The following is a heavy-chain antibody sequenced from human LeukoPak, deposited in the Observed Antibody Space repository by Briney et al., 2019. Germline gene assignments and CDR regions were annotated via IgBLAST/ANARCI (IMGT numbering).Heavy chain of an antibody. CDR2: IYYSGST. Sequence: SETLSLTCTVSGGSISSYYWSWIRQPPGKGLECFGYIYYSGSTNYNPSLKSRVTISVDTSKNQFSLKLSSVTATDTAVYYCAGGFPSTHNWFDPWGQGTLVTVSS. V-gene: IGHV4-59*01. J-gene: IGHJ5*02. D-gene: IGHD3-10*01. CDR3: AGGFPSTHNWFDP. CDR1: GGSISSYY.